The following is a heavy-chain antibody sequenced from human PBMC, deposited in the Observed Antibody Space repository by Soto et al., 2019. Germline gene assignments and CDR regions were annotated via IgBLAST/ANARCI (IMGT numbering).Heavy chain of an antibody. J-gene: IGHJ4*02. CDR2: ISGSGGST. D-gene: IGHD3-22*01. CDR1: GFTFSSYA. CDR3: AKDRPLIYDSSGYADY. Sequence: EVQLLESGGGLVQPGGSLRLSCAASGFTFSSYAMSWVRQAPGKGLEWVSAISGSGGSTYYADSVKGRFTISRDNSKNTLYLQMNSLRAEDTAVYYCAKDRPLIYDSSGYADYWGQGTLVTVSS. V-gene: IGHV3-23*01.